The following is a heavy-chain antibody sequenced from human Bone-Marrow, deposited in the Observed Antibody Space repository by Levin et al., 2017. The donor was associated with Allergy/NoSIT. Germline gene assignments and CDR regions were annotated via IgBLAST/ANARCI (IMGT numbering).Heavy chain of an antibody. D-gene: IGHD3-3*01. CDR2: IKTKSEGETK. V-gene: IGHV3-15*01. Sequence: NTGGSLRLSCAASGFTFSDASMSWVRQGPGKGLEWVGRIKTKSEGETKEYAAPVKGRFIISRDDSKNIMYLQMNSVKTEDTAVYYCTTDPRLRFFYYHYMDVWGAGTTVTVSS. CDR1: GFTFSDAS. CDR3: TTDPRLRFFYYHYMDV. J-gene: IGHJ6*03.